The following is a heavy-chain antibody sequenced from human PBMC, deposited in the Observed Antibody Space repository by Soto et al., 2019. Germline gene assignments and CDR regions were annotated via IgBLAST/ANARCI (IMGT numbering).Heavy chain of an antibody. CDR1: GGSISSSRYS. J-gene: IGHJ5*02. Sequence: SETLSLTCTVSGGSISSSRYSWGWIRQPPGKGLEWIGNIYYSGSTSYNPSLKSRVTISVDTSNNHFSLKLSSVTAADTAVYYCARLSDFWSGYPHHPWGQGAQVTVSS. V-gene: IGHV4-39*02. CDR2: IYYSGST. CDR3: ARLSDFWSGYPHHP. D-gene: IGHD3-3*01.